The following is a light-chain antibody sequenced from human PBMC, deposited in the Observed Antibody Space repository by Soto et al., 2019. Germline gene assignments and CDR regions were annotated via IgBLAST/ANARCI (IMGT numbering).Light chain of an antibody. J-gene: IGLJ2*01. CDR3: AAWDASLNGVV. Sequence: QSVLTQPPSASGAPGQRGTISCSGSSTNIGSNTVNWYQQLPGTAPKLLIYSNNRRPSGVPDRFSGSKSGTSASLAISGLQSEDEADYYCAAWDASLNGVVFGGGTKVTVL. CDR1: STNIGSNT. V-gene: IGLV1-44*01. CDR2: SNN.